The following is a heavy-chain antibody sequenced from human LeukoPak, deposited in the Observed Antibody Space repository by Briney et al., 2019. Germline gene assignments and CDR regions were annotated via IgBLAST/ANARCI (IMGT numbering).Heavy chain of an antibody. Sequence: GGSLRLSCAASRFTVSSNCMSWVRQAPGKGLEWVSLIYSGGSTYYADSVKGRFTISRDNSKNTLYLQMNSLRAEDTAVYYCAKVLGYCSSTTCPGGYFDSWGQGTLVTVSS. D-gene: IGHD2-2*01. V-gene: IGHV3-53*01. CDR1: RFTVSSNC. CDR2: IYSGGST. CDR3: AKVLGYCSSTTCPGGYFDS. J-gene: IGHJ4*02.